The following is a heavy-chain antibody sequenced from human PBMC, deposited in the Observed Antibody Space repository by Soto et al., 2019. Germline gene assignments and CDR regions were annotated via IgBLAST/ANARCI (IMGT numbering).Heavy chain of an antibody. CDR3: ARGSYYGSGSYYNTLYYYYMDV. CDR2: INSDGSST. CDR1: GFTFSSYW. V-gene: IGHV3-74*01. J-gene: IGHJ6*03. Sequence: GGSLRLSCAASGFTFSSYWMHWVRQAPGKGLVWASRINSDGSSTSYADSVKGRFTISRDNAKNTLYLQMNSLRAEDTAVYYCARGSYYGSGSYYNTLYYYYMDVWGKGTTVTVSS. D-gene: IGHD3-10*01.